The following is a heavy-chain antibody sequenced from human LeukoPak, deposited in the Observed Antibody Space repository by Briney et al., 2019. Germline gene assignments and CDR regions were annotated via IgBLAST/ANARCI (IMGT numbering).Heavy chain of an antibody. V-gene: IGHV4-59*08. CDR2: IYYSGST. J-gene: IGHJ4*02. CDR3: ARHDYGDYPFDY. CDR1: GGSISSYY. Sequence: SETLSLTCTVSGGSISSYYWSWIRQPPGKGLEWIGYIYYSGSTNYNPSLKSRVTISEDTSKNQFSLKLSSVTAADTAVYYCARHDYGDYPFDYWGQGTLVTVSS. D-gene: IGHD4-17*01.